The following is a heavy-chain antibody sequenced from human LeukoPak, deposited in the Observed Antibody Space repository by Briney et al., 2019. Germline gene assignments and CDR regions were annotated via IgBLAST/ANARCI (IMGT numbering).Heavy chain of an antibody. CDR1: GFTFSSYA. Sequence: GGSLRLSCAASGFTFSSYAMSWVRQAPGKGLEWVSTISDSGGSTYYADSVKGRFTISRDNPKNALSLQMNSLRAEDTAVYYCARVMSPVMEYYFDYWGQGTLVTVSS. D-gene: IGHD2-8*01. J-gene: IGHJ4*02. V-gene: IGHV3-23*01. CDR2: ISDSGGST. CDR3: ARVMSPVMEYYFDY.